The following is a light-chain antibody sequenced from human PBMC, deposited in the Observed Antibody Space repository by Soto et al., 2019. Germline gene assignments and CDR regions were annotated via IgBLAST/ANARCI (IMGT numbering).Light chain of an antibody. V-gene: IGKV1-39*01. CDR1: QSIDIY. J-gene: IGKJ3*01. CDR3: QQSHSPPFT. Sequence: DIQMTQSPSSLSASVGDRVSITCRASQSIDIYVNWYQQKPGKAPKALIYKSSSLQSGVPSRFSGSGSGTDFTLTISSLQPEDSASYYCQQSHSPPFTLGPGTKVDLK. CDR2: KSS.